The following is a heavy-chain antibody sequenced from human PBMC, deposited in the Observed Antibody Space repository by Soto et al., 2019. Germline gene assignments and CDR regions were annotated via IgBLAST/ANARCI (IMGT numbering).Heavy chain of an antibody. CDR1: GSTFSSYA. V-gene: IGHV3-23*01. J-gene: IGHJ4*02. Sequence: GGSLRLSCAASGSTFSSYAMSWVRQAPGKGLEWVSAISGSGGSTYYADSVKGRFTISRDNSKNTLYLQMNSLRAEDTAVYYCAKAYDSSGYYFVMYYFDYWGQGTLVTVSS. CDR3: AKAYDSSGYYFVMYYFDY. CDR2: ISGSGGST. D-gene: IGHD3-22*01.